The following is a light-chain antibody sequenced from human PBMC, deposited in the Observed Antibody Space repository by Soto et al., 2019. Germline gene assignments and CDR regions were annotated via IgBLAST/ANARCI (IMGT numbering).Light chain of an antibody. CDR3: QSYDISPSGYV. Sequence: QTVVTQPPSVSGAPGQRVTISCTGSSSNIGAGYDVHWYQQLPGTAPKLLIYGNSNRPSGVPDRFSGSKSGTSASLAITGLQAEDEADYYCQSYDISPSGYVFGTGTKLTVL. J-gene: IGLJ1*01. CDR1: SSNIGAGYD. CDR2: GNS. V-gene: IGLV1-40*01.